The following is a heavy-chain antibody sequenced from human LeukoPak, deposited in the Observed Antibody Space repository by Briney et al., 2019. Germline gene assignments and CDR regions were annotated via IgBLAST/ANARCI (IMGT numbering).Heavy chain of an antibody. D-gene: IGHD3-10*01. Sequence: GGSLRLSCAASGFTLRNYWMTWVRQSPGKGLEWVAIIKHDGSDKYYVDSVKGRFTISRDNAKNSLYLQMSSLGAEDTAVYYCARGGHRQKEFWGQGTLVTVSS. V-gene: IGHV3-7*01. CDR2: IKHDGSDK. CDR1: GFTLRNYW. CDR3: ARGGHRQKEF. J-gene: IGHJ4*02.